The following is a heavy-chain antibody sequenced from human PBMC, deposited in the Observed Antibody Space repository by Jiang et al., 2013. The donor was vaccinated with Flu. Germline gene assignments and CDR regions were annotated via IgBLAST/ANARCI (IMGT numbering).Heavy chain of an antibody. CDR2: ISYDGRNK. CDR3: AKDSLRYFDWTTGIDHFDH. J-gene: IGHJ4*02. V-gene: IGHV3-30*18. D-gene: IGHD3-9*01. Sequence: VQLLESGGGVVQPGRSLRLSCAGSGFPFNSFGMNWVRQAPGKGLEWVAVISYDGRNKFYADSVRGRFTISRDDSENTLFLQMNSLRPEDTAVYYCAKDSLRYFDWTTGIDHFDHWGQGTQVTVSS. CDR1: GFPFNSFG.